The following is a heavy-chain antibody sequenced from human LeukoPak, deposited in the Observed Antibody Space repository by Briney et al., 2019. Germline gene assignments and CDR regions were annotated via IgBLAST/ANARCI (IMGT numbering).Heavy chain of an antibody. V-gene: IGHV3-23*01. J-gene: IGHJ4*02. CDR2: ISGSGGST. CDR1: GFSFDDYA. CDR3: AKGGDFWSGTPDVGLFDY. D-gene: IGHD3-3*01. Sequence: GGSLRLSCAASGFSFDDYAIHWVRPAPGKGLEWVSAISGSGGSTYYADSVKGRFTISRDNSKNTLYLQMNSLRAEDTAVYYCAKGGDFWSGTPDVGLFDYWGQGTLVTVSS.